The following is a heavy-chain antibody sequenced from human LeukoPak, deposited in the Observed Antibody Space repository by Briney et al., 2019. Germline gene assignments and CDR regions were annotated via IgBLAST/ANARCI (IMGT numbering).Heavy chain of an antibody. J-gene: IGHJ6*03. CDR2: LYPGVST. Sequence: SETLSLTCTVSGVPIYSYYWSWIRQTAGKGLEWIGRLYPGVSTNYNPSLKSRVTMSVDTSKNQFALKLSAVTAADTAVYYCARLKFYDSTGYSPGHYMDVWRKGTTVSVSS. V-gene: IGHV4-4*07. CDR1: GVPIYSYY. D-gene: IGHD3-22*01. CDR3: ARLKFYDSTGYSPGHYMDV.